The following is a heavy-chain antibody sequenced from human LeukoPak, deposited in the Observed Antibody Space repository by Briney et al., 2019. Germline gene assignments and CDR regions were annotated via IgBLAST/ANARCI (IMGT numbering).Heavy chain of an antibody. CDR1: GDSISSDSYY. Sequence: SQTLSLTCTVSGDSISSDSYYWSWIRQPAGKGLEWIGRIYTSGSTNYNPSPKSRVTISVDTSKSQFSLKLSSVTAADTAVYYCARGPRNDYGDYAFDYWGQGTLVTVSS. D-gene: IGHD4-17*01. CDR2: IYTSGST. CDR3: ARGPRNDYGDYAFDY. V-gene: IGHV4-61*02. J-gene: IGHJ4*02.